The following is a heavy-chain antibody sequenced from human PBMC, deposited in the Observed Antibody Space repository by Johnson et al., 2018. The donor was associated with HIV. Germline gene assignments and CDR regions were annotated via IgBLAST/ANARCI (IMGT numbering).Heavy chain of an antibody. CDR3: AREARIVVVEPSDAFDI. CDR2: IYSGGNT. CDR1: GFTVSSNY. D-gene: IGHD3-22*01. J-gene: IGHJ3*02. V-gene: IGHV3-66*01. Sequence: VQLVESGGGLVQPGGSLRLSCAASGFTVSSNYMSWVRQAPGKGLEWVSVIYSGGNTYYADSVKGRFTLSRDNSKNTLSLQMNSLRVEDTAVYYCAREARIVVVEPSDAFDIWGQGTMVTVSS.